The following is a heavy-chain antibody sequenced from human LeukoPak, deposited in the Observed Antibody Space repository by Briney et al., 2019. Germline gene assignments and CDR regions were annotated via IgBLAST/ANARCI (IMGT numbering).Heavy chain of an antibody. Sequence: ASVKVSCKASGYTFTGYYMHWVRQTPGQGLEWIGWIDPNSGGTISAQKFQGRVTMTKDPSISTVFMQLNSLKSDDTAVYYCGRDNYGRLDSWGQGTLVTVSS. V-gene: IGHV1-2*02. J-gene: IGHJ4*02. CDR3: GRDNYGRLDS. CDR2: IDPNSGGT. D-gene: IGHD4-17*01. CDR1: GYTFTGYY.